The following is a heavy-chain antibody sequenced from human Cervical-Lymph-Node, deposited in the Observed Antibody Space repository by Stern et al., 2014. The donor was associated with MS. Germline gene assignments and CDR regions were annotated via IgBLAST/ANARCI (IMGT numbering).Heavy chain of an antibody. Sequence: QVQLQESGPGLVKPSETLSLTCTVSGGSTSSYYWSWIRQPPEKGLEWLGDISSSGGTKYNPSLKSRVTISVDTSPNPFALNPSTVTAADAAVYYCARGYTTSSGRPDYWGQGTLVTVSS. V-gene: IGHV4-59*08. J-gene: IGHJ4*02. CDR2: ISSSGGT. CDR1: GGSTSSYY. D-gene: IGHD6-6*01. CDR3: ARGYTTSSGRPDY.